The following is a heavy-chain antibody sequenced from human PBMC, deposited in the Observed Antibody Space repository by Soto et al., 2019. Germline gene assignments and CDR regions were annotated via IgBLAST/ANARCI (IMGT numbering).Heavy chain of an antibody. D-gene: IGHD1-1*01. V-gene: IGHV1-18*01. J-gene: IGHJ4*02. CDR2: ISAHNGNT. Sequence: QVHLVQSGAEVKKPWASVKVSCKGSGYGFTTYGITWVRQAPGQGLEWMAWISAHNGNTNYAQKLQGRVTVTRDTSTSTAYMELRSLRSDDTAVYYWARGRYGDYWGQGALVTVSS. CDR1: GYGFTTYG. CDR3: ARGRYGDY.